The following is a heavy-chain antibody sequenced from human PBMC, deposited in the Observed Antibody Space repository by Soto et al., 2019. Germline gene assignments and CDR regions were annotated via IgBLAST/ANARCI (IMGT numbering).Heavy chain of an antibody. J-gene: IGHJ4*02. CDR1: GFTVSSNY. CDR2: IYSGGST. D-gene: IGHD3-16*01. CDR3: ASGPGGHLGELFEPLYYFDY. Sequence: GGSLRLSCAASGFTVSSNYMSWVRQAPGKGLEWVSVIYSGGSTYYADSVKGRFTISRDNSKNTLYLQMNSLRAEDTAVYYCASGPGGHLGELFEPLYYFDYWGQGTLVTVSS. V-gene: IGHV3-66*01.